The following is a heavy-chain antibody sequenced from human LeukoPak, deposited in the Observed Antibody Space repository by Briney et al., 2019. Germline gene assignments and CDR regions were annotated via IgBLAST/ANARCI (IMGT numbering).Heavy chain of an antibody. CDR3: ARDGELDTAMANFDY. D-gene: IGHD5-18*01. V-gene: IGHV3-74*01. J-gene: IGHJ4*02. CDR2: IDTDGTIT. CDR1: GYTFSSYW. Sequence: GGSLRLSCAASGYTFSSYWMHWVRQAPGKGLVWVSRIDTDGTITSYADSVKGRFTIYRDNAKNTLYLQMNSLRAEDTAVYYCARDGELDTAMANFDYWGQGTLVTVSS.